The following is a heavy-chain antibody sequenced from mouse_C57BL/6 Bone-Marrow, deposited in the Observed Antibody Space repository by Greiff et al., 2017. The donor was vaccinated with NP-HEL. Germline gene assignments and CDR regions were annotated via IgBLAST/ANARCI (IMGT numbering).Heavy chain of an antibody. V-gene: IGHV2-5*01. J-gene: IGHJ3*01. CDR2: IWRGGST. D-gene: IGHD2-3*01. Sequence: VQLQQSGPGLVQPSQSLSITCTVSGFSLTSYGVHWVRQSPGKGLEWLGVIWRGGSTDYNAAFMSRLSITTDNSKRQVFTKMNRLRAEDTAIYYGAKKRGRDGYSWFAYWGQGTLVTVSA. CDR3: AKKRGRDGYSWFAY. CDR1: GFSLTSYG.